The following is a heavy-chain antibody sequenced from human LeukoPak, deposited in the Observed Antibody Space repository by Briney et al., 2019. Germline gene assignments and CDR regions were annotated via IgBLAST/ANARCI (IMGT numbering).Heavy chain of an antibody. V-gene: IGHV4-59*11. CDR1: GGSSSSHY. CDR3: ARGGSSSSVAY. Sequence: SETLALTCTVSGGSSSSHYWSWIRQPPGKGLEWIGYIYYSGSTNYNPSLKSRVTISVDTSKNQFSLKLSSVTAADTAVYYCARGGSSSSVAYWGQGTLVTVSS. CDR2: IYYSGST. D-gene: IGHD6-6*01. J-gene: IGHJ4*02.